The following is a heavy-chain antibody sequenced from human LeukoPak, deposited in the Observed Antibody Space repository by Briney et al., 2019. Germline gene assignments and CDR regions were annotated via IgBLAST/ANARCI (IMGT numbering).Heavy chain of an antibody. J-gene: IGHJ3*02. CDR2: IYYSGST. Sequence: PSDTLSLTCTVSGGSISTSYFWTWIRQPPGKGLEWIGSIYYSGSTYYNPSLKSRVTISVDTSKNQFSLKVTSVTAADTAVYYCARDGGIWGQGTMVTVSS. V-gene: IGHV4-39*07. CDR1: GGSISTSYF. CDR3: ARDGGI. D-gene: IGHD2-15*01.